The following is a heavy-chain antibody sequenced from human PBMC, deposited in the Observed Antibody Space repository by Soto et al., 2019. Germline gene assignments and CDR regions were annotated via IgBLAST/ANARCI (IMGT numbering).Heavy chain of an antibody. V-gene: IGHV4-59*08. CDR1: GGSISSYY. CDR2: IYYSGST. D-gene: IGHD5-12*01. CDR3: ASGDGYNFRPAFDI. J-gene: IGHJ3*02. Sequence: QVQLQESGPGLVKPSETLSLTCTVSGGSISSYYWSWIRQPPGKGLEWIGYIYYSGSTNYNPSLNSRIPKSVHTSKNPLSLKLSSVTAADTAVYYCASGDGYNFRPAFDIWGQGTMVTVSS.